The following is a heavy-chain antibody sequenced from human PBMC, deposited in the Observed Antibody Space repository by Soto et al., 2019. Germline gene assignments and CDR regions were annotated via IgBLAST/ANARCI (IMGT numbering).Heavy chain of an antibody. V-gene: IGHV4-39*01. CDR1: GGSISSSSYY. J-gene: IGHJ4*02. D-gene: IGHD3-10*01. CDR3: ARGVWSYYGCDY. CDR2: IYYTGST. Sequence: QLQLQESGPGLVKPSETLSLTCTVSGGSISSSSYYWGWIRQPPGKGLEWIGSIYYTGSTYYNPSPKSRVTIPADTSKNQFSLKLSSVTAADTAVYYCARGVWSYYGCDYWGQGTLVTVSS.